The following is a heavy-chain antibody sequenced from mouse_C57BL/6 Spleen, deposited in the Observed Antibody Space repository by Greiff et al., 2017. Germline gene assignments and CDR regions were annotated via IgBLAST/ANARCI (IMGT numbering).Heavy chain of an antibody. CDR3: ARLGLNWDVDY. J-gene: IGHJ2*01. D-gene: IGHD4-1*02. CDR1: GYAFSSYW. CDR2: IYPGDGDT. Sequence: LMESGASVKISCKASGYAFSSYWMNWVKQRPGKGLEWIGQIYPGDGDTNYNGKFKGKATLTADKSSSTAYMQLSSLTSEDSAVYFCARLGLNWDVDYWGQGTTLTVSS. V-gene: IGHV1-80*01.